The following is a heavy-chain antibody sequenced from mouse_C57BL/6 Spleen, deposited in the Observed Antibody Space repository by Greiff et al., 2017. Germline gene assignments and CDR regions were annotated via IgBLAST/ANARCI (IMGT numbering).Heavy chain of an antibody. Sequence: EVQLQQSGAELVRPGASVKLSCTASGFNIKDDYMHWVKQRPEQGLEWIGWIDPENGDTEYASKFQGKATITADTSSNTAYLQLSSLTSEDTAVYYCTTVYDSNYVDYWGQGTTLTVSS. CDR3: TTVYDSNYVDY. V-gene: IGHV14-4*01. CDR2: IDPENGDT. CDR1: GFNIKDDY. D-gene: IGHD1-1*01. J-gene: IGHJ2*01.